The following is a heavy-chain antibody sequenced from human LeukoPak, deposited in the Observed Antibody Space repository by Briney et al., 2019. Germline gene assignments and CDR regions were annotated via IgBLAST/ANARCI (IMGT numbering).Heavy chain of an antibody. D-gene: IGHD1-26*01. CDR2: ISYDGSNK. CDR3: AKAFGWELTDSVDY. V-gene: IGHV3-30*04. Sequence: GGSLRLSCVASGFSLRGYAMHWVRQAPGKGLEWVAVISYDGSNKYYADSVKGRFTISRDNSKNTLYLQMNSLRAEDTAVYYCAKAFGWELTDSVDYWGQGTLVTVSS. CDR1: GFSLRGYA. J-gene: IGHJ4*02.